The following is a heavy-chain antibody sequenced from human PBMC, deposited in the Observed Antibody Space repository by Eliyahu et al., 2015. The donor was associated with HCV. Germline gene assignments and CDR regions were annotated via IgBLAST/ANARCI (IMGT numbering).Heavy chain of an antibody. J-gene: IGHJ3*02. CDR1: GGSISTYY. V-gene: IGHV4-59*01. D-gene: IGHD3-22*01. Sequence: QVQLQESGPGLVKPSETLSLTCAVSGGSISTYYWSWIRQPPGKGLELIGYIYYSGSTNYNPSLKSRVTISVDTSKNQFSLRLSSVTAADTAVYYCARGSPYYDSSGHYYANAFDIWGQGTMVTVSS. CDR3: ARGSPYYDSSGHYYANAFDI. CDR2: IYYSGST.